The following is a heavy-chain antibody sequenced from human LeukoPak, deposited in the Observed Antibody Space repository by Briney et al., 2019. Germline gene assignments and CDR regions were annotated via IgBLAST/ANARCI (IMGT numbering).Heavy chain of an antibody. CDR1: DGSISSTSYY. CDR3: ASHTVYYIYYFDF. CDR2: VYYSGST. V-gene: IGHV4-39*01. D-gene: IGHD3-9*01. Sequence: SETLSLTCTVSDGSISSTSYYWGWIRQSPGKGLEWIGTVYYSGSTYYNPSLKSRVTISVDTSKNQFSLKLSSVTAADTALYYCASHTVYYIYYFDFWGQGTLVT. J-gene: IGHJ4*02.